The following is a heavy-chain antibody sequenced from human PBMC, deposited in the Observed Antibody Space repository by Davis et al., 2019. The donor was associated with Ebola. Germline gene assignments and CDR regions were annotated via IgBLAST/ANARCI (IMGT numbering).Heavy chain of an antibody. CDR2: IYYSGST. CDR1: GGSISSYY. Sequence: MPSETLSLTCTVSGGSISSYYWSWIRQPPGKGLEWIGSIYYSGSTYYNPSLKSRVTISVDTSKNQFSLKLRSVTAADTAVYYCARPRYYGSGNFDYWGQGTLVTVSS. J-gene: IGHJ4*02. D-gene: IGHD3-10*01. CDR3: ARPRYYGSGNFDY. V-gene: IGHV4-59*05.